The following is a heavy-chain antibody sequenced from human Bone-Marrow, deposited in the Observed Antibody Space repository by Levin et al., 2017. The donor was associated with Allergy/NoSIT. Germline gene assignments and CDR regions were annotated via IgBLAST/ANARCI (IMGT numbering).Heavy chain of an antibody. CDR2: IYYGVNT. CDR1: GGSISSRSDGSNSY. CDR3: ARHPGNYYDSAGYFGPYYFDY. D-gene: IGHD3-22*01. V-gene: IGHV4-39*01. J-gene: IGHJ4*02. Sequence: ESLKISCTVSGGSISSRSDGSNSYWGWVRQPPGKGLEWIGSIYYGVNTYYNPSLESRVTISVDTSNNQFYLRLSSVTAADTAVYYCARHPGNYYDSAGYFGPYYFDYWGQGTLVTVSS.